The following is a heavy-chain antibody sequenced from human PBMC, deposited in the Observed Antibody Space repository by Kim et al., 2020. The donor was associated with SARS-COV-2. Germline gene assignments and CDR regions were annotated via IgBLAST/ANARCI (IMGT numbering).Heavy chain of an antibody. V-gene: IGHV3-21*01. CDR2: ISKTLTDI. CDR3: ARNHYGSGTYLPDF. D-gene: IGHD3-10*01. J-gene: IGHJ4*02. Sequence: GGSLRLSCTASGFTFSSWAMNWVRQAPGKGLEWVSSISKTLTDIHYADSVKGRFTIFRDNAKDSLYLQMNSLRAEDTAVYYCARNHYGSGTYLPDFWGQGTLVTVSS. CDR1: GFTFSSWA.